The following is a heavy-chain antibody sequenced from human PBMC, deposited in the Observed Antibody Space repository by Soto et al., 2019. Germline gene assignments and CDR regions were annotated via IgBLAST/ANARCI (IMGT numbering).Heavy chain of an antibody. V-gene: IGHV4-59*01. J-gene: IGHJ4*02. Sequence: PSETLSLTCTVSGGSISSYYWSWIRQPPGKGLEWIGYIYYSGSTNYNPSLKSRVTISVDTSKNQFSLKLSSVTAADTAVYYCARGIGIAARSGLDYWGQGTLVTVSS. CDR2: IYYSGST. CDR1: GGSISSYY. CDR3: ARGIGIAARSGLDY. D-gene: IGHD6-6*01.